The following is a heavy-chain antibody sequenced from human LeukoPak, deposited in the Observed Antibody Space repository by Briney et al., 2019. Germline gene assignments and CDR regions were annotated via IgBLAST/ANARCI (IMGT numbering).Heavy chain of an antibody. D-gene: IGHD6-19*01. V-gene: IGHV3-23*01. CDR1: GFTFRSYT. CDR2: ISDSGGNT. J-gene: IGHJ4*02. CDR3: AKQDIRSSAWYD. Sequence: GGSLRLSCAASGFTFRSYTMSWVRQAPGEGLEWVSAISDSGGNTYYADSVKGRFTISRGNSKNTLYLQMNSLRAEDTAVYYCAKQDIRSSAWYDWGQGTLVTVSS.